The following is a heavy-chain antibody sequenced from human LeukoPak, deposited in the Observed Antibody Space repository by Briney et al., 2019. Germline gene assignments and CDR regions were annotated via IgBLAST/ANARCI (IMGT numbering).Heavy chain of an antibody. CDR1: GFTFSSYW. Sequence: GGSLRLSCAVSGFTFSSYWMSWVRQAPGKGLEWVANIKQDGSEKYYVDSVKGRFTISRDNAKNSLYLQMNSLRAEDTAVYYCARVAKTSSGWYGDGFDIWGQGTMVTVSS. D-gene: IGHD6-19*01. CDR2: IKQDGSEK. CDR3: ARVAKTSSGWYGDGFDI. J-gene: IGHJ3*02. V-gene: IGHV3-7*01.